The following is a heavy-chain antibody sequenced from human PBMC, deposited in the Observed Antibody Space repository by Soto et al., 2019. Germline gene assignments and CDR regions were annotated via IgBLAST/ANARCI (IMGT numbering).Heavy chain of an antibody. J-gene: IGHJ4*02. CDR2: IYDSGST. Sequence: SETLSLTCTVSGGSISSYYWSWIRQPPWKGLEWIGYIYDSGSTNYNPSLKSRVTISVDTSKNQFSLKLSSVTAADTAVYYCAGTRGYCSGGSCPTVVDYWGQGTLVTVSS. D-gene: IGHD2-15*01. CDR3: AGTRGYCSGGSCPTVVDY. V-gene: IGHV4-59*01. CDR1: GGSISSYY.